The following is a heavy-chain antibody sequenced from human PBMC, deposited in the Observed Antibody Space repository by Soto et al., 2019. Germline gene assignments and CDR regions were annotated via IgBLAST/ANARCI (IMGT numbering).Heavy chain of an antibody. CDR3: ARDHELRYLDWFYYYALDV. CDR2: INHSGRT. J-gene: IGHJ6*02. CDR1: GGSFSDHY. V-gene: IGHV4-34*01. D-gene: IGHD3-9*01. Sequence: SETLSLTCAVYGGSFSDHYWSWIRQPPGKGLEWIGEINHSGRTNYNPSLKSRVTISIDTSKNQFSLKLTSVTAADSAMYYCARDHELRYLDWFYYYALDVWVQGNTVT.